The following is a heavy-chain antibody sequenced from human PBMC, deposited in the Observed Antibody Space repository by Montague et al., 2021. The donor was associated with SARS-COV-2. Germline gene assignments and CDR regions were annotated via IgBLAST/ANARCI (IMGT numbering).Heavy chain of an antibody. V-gene: IGHV3-48*03. CDR3: ARVKPSIAARNYFDY. D-gene: IGHD6-6*01. CDR1: GFTFSSYE. J-gene: IGHJ4*02. CDR2: ISSSGSTI. Sequence: SLRLSCGASGFTFSSYEMNWVRQAPGKGLEWVSYISSSGSTIYYADSXKGRFTISRDNAKNSLYLQMNSLRAEDTAVYYCARVKPSIAARNYFDYWGQGTLVTVSS.